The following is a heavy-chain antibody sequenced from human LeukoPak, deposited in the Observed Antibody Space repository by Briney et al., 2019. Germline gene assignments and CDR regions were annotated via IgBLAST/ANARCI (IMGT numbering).Heavy chain of an antibody. D-gene: IGHD3-22*01. CDR3: ARDGSRFHYVSSGPFDY. Sequence: GGSLRLSCAPCVYTFSIYSTNCVPQARGKGLEWVSHICSSSSYIYYGDSVKGRFTISRDNAKHSLYLQMNSLRAEDTAVYYCARDGSRFHYVSSGPFDYWGEGTLVAVSS. J-gene: IGHJ4*02. CDR1: VYTFSIYS. V-gene: IGHV3-21*03. CDR2: ICSSSSYI.